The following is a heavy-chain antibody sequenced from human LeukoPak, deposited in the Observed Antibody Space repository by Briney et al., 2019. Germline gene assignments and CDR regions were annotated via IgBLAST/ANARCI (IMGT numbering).Heavy chain of an antibody. CDR2: ISYDGNNK. V-gene: IGHV3-30*18. D-gene: IGHD6-13*01. CDR1: GFTFSSYE. Sequence: PGGSLRLSCAASGFTFSSYEMNWVRQAPGKGLEWVAVISYDGNNKYYVDSVKGRFTISRDNSKNTLYLQMNSLRADDTAVYYCAKNWQQLVLRLGYFDLWGRGTLVTVSS. CDR3: AKNWQQLVLRLGYFDL. J-gene: IGHJ2*01.